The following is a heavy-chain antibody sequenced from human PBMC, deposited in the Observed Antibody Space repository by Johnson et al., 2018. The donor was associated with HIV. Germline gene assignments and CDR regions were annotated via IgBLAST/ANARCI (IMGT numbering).Heavy chain of an antibody. V-gene: IGHV3-30*04. D-gene: IGHD3-3*01. CDR2: ISYDGSNK. CDR3: AKDSTYYDSGGAFDI. J-gene: IGHJ3*02. CDR1: GFTFSNFA. Sequence: QVQLVESGGGVVQPGGSLRLSCAASGFTFSNFAMHWVRQAPGKGLEWVAVISYDGSNKYYADSVKGRFTISRDNSKNTLYLQMNSLRAEDTAVYYCAKDSTYYDSGGAFDIWGQGTMVTVSS.